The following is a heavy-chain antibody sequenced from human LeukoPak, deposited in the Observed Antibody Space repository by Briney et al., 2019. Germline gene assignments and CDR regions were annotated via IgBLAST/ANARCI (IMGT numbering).Heavy chain of an antibody. CDR2: IHPHGIF. Sequence: SETLSLTRAVHAGSCDDYSCSWIRQPPGKGLEWIGEIHPHGIFYYNSSLTSRVTISIDTSKSQFSLRLTSVTAADTALYYCARGRDRSKAGDLWGQGSLVIVSS. D-gene: IGHD5-24*01. CDR3: ARGRDRSKAGDL. J-gene: IGHJ5*02. V-gene: IGHV4-34*01. CDR1: AGSCDDYS.